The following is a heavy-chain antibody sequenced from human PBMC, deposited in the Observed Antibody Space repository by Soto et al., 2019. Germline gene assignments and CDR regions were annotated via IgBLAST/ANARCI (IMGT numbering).Heavy chain of an antibody. V-gene: IGHV3-23*01. CDR1: GFTFSSYA. Sequence: EVQLLESGGGLVQPGGSLRLSCAASGFTFSSYAMSWVRQAPGKGLEWVSAISGSGGSTYYADSVKGRFTISRDNSKNTLYLQMNSLRAEDTAVYYCARAHNTAMDYYYGMDVWGQGTTVTVSS. D-gene: IGHD5-18*01. J-gene: IGHJ6*02. CDR3: ARAHNTAMDYYYGMDV. CDR2: ISGSGGST.